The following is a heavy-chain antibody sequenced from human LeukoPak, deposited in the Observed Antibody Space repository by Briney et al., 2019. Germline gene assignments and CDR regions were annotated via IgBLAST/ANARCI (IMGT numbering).Heavy chain of an antibody. Sequence: GASVKVSCKASGYTFTGYYMHWVRQAPGQGLEWMGWINPNSGGTNYAQKFQGWVTMTRDTSISTAYMELSRLRSDDTAVFYCAKGYLPSSHDSFENYFDPWGQGTLVTVSS. CDR2: INPNSGGT. V-gene: IGHV1-2*04. J-gene: IGHJ5*02. D-gene: IGHD1-7*01. CDR3: AKGYLPSSHDSFENYFDP. CDR1: GYTFTGYY.